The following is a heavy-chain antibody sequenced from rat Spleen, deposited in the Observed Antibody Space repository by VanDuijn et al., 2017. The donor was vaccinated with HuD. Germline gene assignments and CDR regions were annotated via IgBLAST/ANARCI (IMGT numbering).Heavy chain of an antibody. V-gene: IGHV5-22*01. CDR2: ISYDGTAT. Sequence: EVQLVESGGGLVQPGRSLKLSCAASGFNFNDYWMGWVRQAPTKGLEWVASISYDGTATYYRDSVKGRFTLSRDNAKNTLYLQMNSLRSEDTATYYCSRPSLGGYYFDYWGQGVMVTVSS. CDR3: SRPSLGGYYFDY. J-gene: IGHJ2*01. D-gene: IGHD2-7*01. CDR1: GFNFNDYW.